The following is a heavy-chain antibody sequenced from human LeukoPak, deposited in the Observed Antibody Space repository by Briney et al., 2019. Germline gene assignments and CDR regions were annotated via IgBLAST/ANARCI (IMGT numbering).Heavy chain of an antibody. CDR1: GFTFSSYG. CDR2: ARNKANSYTT. D-gene: IGHD6-13*01. J-gene: IGHJ4*02. V-gene: IGHV3-72*01. Sequence: GRSLRLSCAASGFTFSSYGMQWVRQAPGKGLEWVGRARNKANSYTTEYAASVKGRFTISRDDSKNSLYLQMDSLKTEDTAVYYCARVTVAAAEYYFDYWGQGTLVTVSS. CDR3: ARVTVAAAEYYFDY.